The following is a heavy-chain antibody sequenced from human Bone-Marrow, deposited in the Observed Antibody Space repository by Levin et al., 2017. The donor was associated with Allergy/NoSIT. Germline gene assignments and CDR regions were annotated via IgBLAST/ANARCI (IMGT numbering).Heavy chain of an antibody. Sequence: GGSLRLSCAASGFTFNNYGMHWVRQAPGKGLEWVAVISYDDSNKYYVDSVKDRFTISRDQSKNTLYLQMNSLRVEDTGVYYCARYGSGSHYLHEYYFDYWGQGTLVTVSS. D-gene: IGHD3-10*01. CDR1: GFTFNNYG. CDR3: ARYGSGSHYLHEYYFDY. CDR2: ISYDDSNK. V-gene: IGHV3-30*03. J-gene: IGHJ4*02.